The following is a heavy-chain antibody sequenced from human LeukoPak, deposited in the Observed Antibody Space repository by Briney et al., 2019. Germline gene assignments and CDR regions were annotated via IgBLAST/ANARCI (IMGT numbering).Heavy chain of an antibody. Sequence: PGGSLRLYCAASGFTFSSYGMHWVRQAPGKGLEWVAVIWYDGSNKYYADSVKGRFTISRDNSKNTLYLQMNSLRAEDTAVYYCAKGIGYSSSWPLDYWGQGTLVTVSS. CDR2: IWYDGSNK. D-gene: IGHD6-13*01. CDR3: AKGIGYSSSWPLDY. CDR1: GFTFSSYG. V-gene: IGHV3-33*06. J-gene: IGHJ4*02.